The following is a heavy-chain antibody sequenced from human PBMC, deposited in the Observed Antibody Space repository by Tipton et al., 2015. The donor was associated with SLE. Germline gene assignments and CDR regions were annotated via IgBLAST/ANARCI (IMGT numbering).Heavy chain of an antibody. D-gene: IGHD7-27*01. Sequence: LRLSCAVYGGSFSGYYWSWIRQPPGKGLEWIGEINHSGSTNYNPSLKSRVTISVDTSKNQFSLKLSSVTAADTAVYYCARGLTGDWADYWGQGTLVTVSS. CDR2: INHSGST. J-gene: IGHJ4*02. CDR3: ARGLTGDWADY. V-gene: IGHV4-34*01. CDR1: GGSFSGYY.